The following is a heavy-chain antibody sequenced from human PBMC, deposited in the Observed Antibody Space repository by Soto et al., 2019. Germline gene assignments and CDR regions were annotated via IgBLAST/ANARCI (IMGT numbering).Heavy chain of an antibody. V-gene: IGHV3-23*01. D-gene: IGHD3-10*01. CDR1: GFTFRNYA. Sequence: LRLSCAASGFTFRNYAMNWVRQAPGKGLEWVSSISGGGDSRKYVDSVKGRFTISRDNSKNTLYLQMNSLRAEDTAVYYCAKDLFTMVRLFDSWGQGTLVTVSS. CDR2: ISGGGDSR. CDR3: AKDLFTMVRLFDS. J-gene: IGHJ4*02.